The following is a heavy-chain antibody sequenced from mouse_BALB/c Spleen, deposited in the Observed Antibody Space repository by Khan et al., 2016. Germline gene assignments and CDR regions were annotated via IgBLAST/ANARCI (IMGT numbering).Heavy chain of an antibody. CDR2: IDPYYGGT. Sequence: VRLQQSGPELEKPGASVKISCKASGYSFTGYNTHWVKQSNGKSLEWIGNIDPYYGGTSYNQKFKGKATLTVDKSSSTAYMQLTRLTSEDSAVXFCARGYDYYMNWYFDVWGAGTTVTVSS. CDR1: GYSFTGYN. V-gene: IGHV1S135*01. D-gene: IGHD2-4*01. J-gene: IGHJ1*01. CDR3: ARGYDYYMNWYFDV.